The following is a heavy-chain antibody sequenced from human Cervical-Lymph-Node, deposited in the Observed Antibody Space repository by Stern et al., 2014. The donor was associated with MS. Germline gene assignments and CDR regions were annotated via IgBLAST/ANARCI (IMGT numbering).Heavy chain of an antibody. D-gene: IGHD2-21*02. CDR3: ATHRGRVTYYYGMDV. V-gene: IGHV1-24*01. J-gene: IGHJ6*02. Sequence: QVQLLQSGAEVKKPGASVKVSCKVSGYTLSEISMHWVRQAPGKGLEWMGGFDPEHGETSYAQKFQGRVTMAEDRSTDTAYMELSSLRSEDTAVYYCATHRGRVTYYYGMDVWGQGTTVTVSS. CDR2: FDPEHGET. CDR1: GYTLSEIS.